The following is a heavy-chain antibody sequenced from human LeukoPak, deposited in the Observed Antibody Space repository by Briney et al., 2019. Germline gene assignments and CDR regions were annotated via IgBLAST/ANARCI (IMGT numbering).Heavy chain of an antibody. D-gene: IGHD1-26*01. Sequence: PSETLSLTCTVSGGSISSYYWSWIRQPPGKGLEWIGYIYYSGSTNYNPSLKSRVTISVDTSKNQFSLKLSSVTAADTAVYYCARHRVGASGRYYGMDVSGQGTTVTVSS. V-gene: IGHV4-59*08. J-gene: IGHJ6*02. CDR1: GGSISSYY. CDR3: ARHRVGASGRYYGMDV. CDR2: IYYSGST.